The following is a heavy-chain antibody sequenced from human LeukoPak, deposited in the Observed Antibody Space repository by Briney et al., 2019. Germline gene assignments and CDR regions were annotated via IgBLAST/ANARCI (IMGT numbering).Heavy chain of an antibody. V-gene: IGHV4-59*08. Sequence: SETLSLTCTVSGGSISSYYWSWIRQPPGKGLEWIGYIYYSGSTNYNPSLKSRVTISVDTSKNQFSLKLSSVTAADTAVYYCARRIAAAGKRHYYYGMDVWGQGTTVTVSS. CDR2: IYYSGST. CDR1: GGSISSYY. D-gene: IGHD6-13*01. J-gene: IGHJ6*02. CDR3: ARRIAAAGKRHYYYGMDV.